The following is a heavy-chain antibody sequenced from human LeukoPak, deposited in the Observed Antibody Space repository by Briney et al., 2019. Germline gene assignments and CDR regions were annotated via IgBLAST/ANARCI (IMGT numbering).Heavy chain of an antibody. CDR3: ARGGDIVVVPAAYYYYYYMDV. V-gene: IGHV4-39*01. Sequence: SETLSLTCTVSGGSISSSSYYWGWIRQPPGKGLEWIGSIYYSGSTYYNPSLKSRVTISVDTSKNQFSLKLSSVTAADTAVYYCARGGDIVVVPAAYYYYYYMDVWGKGTTVTVSS. D-gene: IGHD2-2*01. J-gene: IGHJ6*03. CDR1: GGSISSSSYY. CDR2: IYYSGST.